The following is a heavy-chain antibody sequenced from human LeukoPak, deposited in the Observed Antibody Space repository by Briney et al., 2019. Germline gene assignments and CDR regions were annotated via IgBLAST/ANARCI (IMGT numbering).Heavy chain of an antibody. CDR2: INHSGIT. D-gene: IGHD6-6*01. Sequence: KPSETLSLTCTVSGGSISSNNYYWSWIRQPPGKGLEWIGEINHSGITNYNPSLKSRVTISLDTSKDQFSLKLSSVTAADTAVYYCARKGGGQLVNTRRWFDPWGQGTLVTVSS. V-gene: IGHV4-39*07. J-gene: IGHJ5*02. CDR1: GGSISSNNYY. CDR3: ARKGGGQLVNTRRWFDP.